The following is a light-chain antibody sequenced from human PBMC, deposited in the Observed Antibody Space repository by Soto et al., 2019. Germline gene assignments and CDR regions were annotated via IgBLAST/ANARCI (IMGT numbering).Light chain of an antibody. Sequence: QSVLTQPPSVSGAPGQRVTISCTGSSSNIGAGYAVHWYQHLPGTGPKLLIYNNAIRPSGVPDRFSGSRSGTSASLAITGLQAEDEADYYCFSHSDSNTFYVFGSGTKVTVL. CDR3: FSHSDSNTFYV. CDR1: SSNIGAGYA. V-gene: IGLV1-40*01. CDR2: NNA. J-gene: IGLJ1*01.